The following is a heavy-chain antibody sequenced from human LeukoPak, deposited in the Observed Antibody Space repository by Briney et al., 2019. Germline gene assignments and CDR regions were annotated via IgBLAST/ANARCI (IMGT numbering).Heavy chain of an antibody. CDR1: GYTLTELS. D-gene: IGHD2-15*01. V-gene: IGHV1-24*01. CDR3: ATDLVVVAATGTNDY. J-gene: IGHJ4*02. CDR2: FDPEDGET. Sequence: ASVTVSYKVSGYTLTELSMHWVRQAPGKGLEWMGGFDPEDGETIYAQKFQGRVTMTEDTSTDTAYMELSSLRSEDTAVYYCATDLVVVAATGTNDYWGQGTLVTVSS.